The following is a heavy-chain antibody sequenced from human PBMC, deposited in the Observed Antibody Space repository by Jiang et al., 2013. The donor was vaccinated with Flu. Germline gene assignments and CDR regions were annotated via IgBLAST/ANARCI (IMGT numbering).Heavy chain of an antibody. J-gene: IGHJ6*02. Sequence: VSGGSISSGGYYWSWIRQXPGKGWSGLGTSITVEHLLQPSLKSRVTISVDTSKNQFSLKLSSVTAADTAVYYCARFVTTVTSNPRQYYYYYYGMDVWGQGTTVTVSS. D-gene: IGHD4-17*01. V-gene: IGHV4-31*02. CDR2: SITVEH. CDR1: GGSISSGGYY. CDR3: ARFVTTVTSNPRQYYYYYYGMDV.